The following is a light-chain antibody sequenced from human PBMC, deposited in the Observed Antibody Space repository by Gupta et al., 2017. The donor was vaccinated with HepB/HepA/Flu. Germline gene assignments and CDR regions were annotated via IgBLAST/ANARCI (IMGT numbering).Light chain of an antibody. J-gene: IGKJ1*01. Sequence: DIQMTQSPSSLSASVGDRVTITCRASQGIRNDVGWYQQKPGKAPKRLIYAASSLQSAVPSRFSGSGSGTEFTLTIISLQPEDFATYYCRLHNSYPRTFDQGTKVEIK. CDR3: RLHNSYPRT. CDR2: AAS. CDR1: QGIRND. V-gene: IGKV1-17*01.